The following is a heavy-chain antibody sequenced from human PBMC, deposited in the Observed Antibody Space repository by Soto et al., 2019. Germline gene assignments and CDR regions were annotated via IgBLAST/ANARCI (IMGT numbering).Heavy chain of an antibody. CDR1: GYSFTSYW. CDR2: IDPSDSYT. Sequence: EVQLVQSGAEVKKPGESLRISCKGSGYSFTSYWISWVRQMPGKGLEWMGRIDPSDSYTNYSPSFQGHVTISADKSISTAYLQWSSLKASDTAMYYCASSHNTYYDILTCYTPLFDYWGQGTLVTVSS. J-gene: IGHJ4*02. V-gene: IGHV5-10-1*01. D-gene: IGHD3-9*01. CDR3: ASSHNTYYDILTCYTPLFDY.